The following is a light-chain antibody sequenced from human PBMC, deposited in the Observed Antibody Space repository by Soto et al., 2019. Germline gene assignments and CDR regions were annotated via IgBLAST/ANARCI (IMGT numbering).Light chain of an antibody. V-gene: IGKV3-20*01. Sequence: EVVFMQPPGTLSLSTSERAALSCSDSQSVSSSYLAWYQQKPGQAPRLLIYGASSRATGIPDRFSGSGSGTDFTLTISRLEPEDFAVYYCQQYGSSLWTFGQGTKVDI. CDR1: QSVSSSY. J-gene: IGKJ1*01. CDR3: QQYGSSLWT. CDR2: GAS.